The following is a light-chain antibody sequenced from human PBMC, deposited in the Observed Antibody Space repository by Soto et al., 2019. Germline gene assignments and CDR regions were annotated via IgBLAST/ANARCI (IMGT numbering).Light chain of an antibody. V-gene: IGKV1-6*01. J-gene: IGKJ1*01. CDR2: AAS. CDR1: QDISNY. Sequence: QMTQSPSSLSASVGDRVTITCRASQDISNYLNWYQQKPGKVSKLLIYAASTLQSGVTSRFSGSGSGTDFTITISSLQPEDFATYYCLLDFSYFWAFGQGTKVDIK. CDR3: LLDFSYFWA.